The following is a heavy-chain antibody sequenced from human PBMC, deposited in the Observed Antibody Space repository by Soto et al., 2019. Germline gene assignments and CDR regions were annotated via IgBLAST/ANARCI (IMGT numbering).Heavy chain of an antibody. J-gene: IGHJ4*02. Sequence: EVQLVQSGAEVKKPGESLKISCEGFGYSFTNYWIGWVRQLPGKGLEWMGIIYGDDSDTRYSPSFQGQITISADKSTSTAYLQWGSLKASDTAIYYCARRDEVAGHFDYWGQGTLVTVSS. V-gene: IGHV5-51*03. CDR2: IYGDDSDT. D-gene: IGHD6-19*01. CDR1: GYSFTNYW. CDR3: ARRDEVAGHFDY.